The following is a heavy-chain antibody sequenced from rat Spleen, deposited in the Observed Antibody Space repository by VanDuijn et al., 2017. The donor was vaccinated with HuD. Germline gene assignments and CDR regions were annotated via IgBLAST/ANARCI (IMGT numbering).Heavy chain of an antibody. CDR2: ISYEGSST. CDR1: GFTFSDYY. CDR3: ARENRWYFDF. D-gene: IGHD4-2*01. J-gene: IGHJ1*01. Sequence: EVQLVESGGGLVQPGRSLKLSCVASGFTFSDYYMAWVRQAPKKGLEWVASISYEGSSTYYGDSVKGRFTISRDNAKSTLYLQMNSLRSEDTATYYCARENRWYFDFWGPGTMVTVSS. V-gene: IGHV5-22*01.